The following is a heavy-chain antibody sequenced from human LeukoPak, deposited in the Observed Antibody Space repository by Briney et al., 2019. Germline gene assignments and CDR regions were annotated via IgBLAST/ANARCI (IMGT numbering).Heavy chain of an antibody. CDR2: ISSSSSYI. J-gene: IGHJ3*02. V-gene: IGHV3-21*01. CDR3: ARENYYDSSGYSQHDAFDI. D-gene: IGHD3-22*01. CDR1: GFTFSSYS. Sequence: PGGSLRLSCAASGFTFSSYSMNWVRQAPGKGLGWDSSISSSSSYIYYADSVKGRFTISRDNAKNSLYLQMNSLRAEDTAVYYCARENYYDSSGYSQHDAFDIWGQGTMVTVSS.